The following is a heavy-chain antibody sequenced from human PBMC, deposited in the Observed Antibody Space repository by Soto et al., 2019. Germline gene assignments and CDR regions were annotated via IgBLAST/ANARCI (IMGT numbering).Heavy chain of an antibody. V-gene: IGHV3-23*01. CDR3: AKDRTPAYSSSWFYYYYYMDV. CDR2: ISGSGGST. CDR1: GFTFSSYA. Sequence: GGSLRLSCAASGFTFSSYAMSWVRQAPGKGLEWVSAISGSGGSTYYADSVKGRFTISRDNSKNTLYLQMNSLRAEDTAVYYCAKDRTPAYSSSWFYYYYYMDVWGKGTTVTVSS. J-gene: IGHJ6*03. D-gene: IGHD6-13*01.